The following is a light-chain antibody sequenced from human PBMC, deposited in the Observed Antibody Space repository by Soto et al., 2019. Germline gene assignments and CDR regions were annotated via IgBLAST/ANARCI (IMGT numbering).Light chain of an antibody. J-gene: IGKJ1*01. Sequence: EIVLTQSPGTLSLSPGERATLSCRASQSVTGGDLAWYQQKPGQAPRLLMYGASRRITGVPDRFSGSGSGTDFTLTISRLQPEDFAVYYCQQYGNFPRTFGQGTKVEIK. CDR2: GAS. CDR1: QSVTGGD. V-gene: IGKV3-20*01. CDR3: QQYGNFPRT.